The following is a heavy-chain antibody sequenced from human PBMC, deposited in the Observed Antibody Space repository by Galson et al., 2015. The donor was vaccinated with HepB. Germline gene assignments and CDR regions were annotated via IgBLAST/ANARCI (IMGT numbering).Heavy chain of an antibody. Sequence: SVKVSCKASGGTLFTYTITWVRQAPGQGLEWMGGIIPVFGAVKYAQKLQGRVTITADESTNTAYMELSSLRSEDTAVYYCARGRYYCRSGSCSPDQYYYGMDVWDLGTPITVS. V-gene: IGHV1-69*13. CDR1: GGTLFTYT. CDR2: IIPVFGAV. CDR3: ARGRYYCRSGSCSPDQYYYGMDV. D-gene: IGHD2-15*01. J-gene: IGHJ6*02.